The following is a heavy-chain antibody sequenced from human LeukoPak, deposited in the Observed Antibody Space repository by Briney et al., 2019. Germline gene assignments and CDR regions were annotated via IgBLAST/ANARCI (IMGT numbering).Heavy chain of an antibody. J-gene: IGHJ4*02. Sequence: GGSLRLSYAASGFSFSRSWVSWVRQAPGKGPEWVAGITPDGGAKYYVDSVEGRFTISRDNAKNSLYLQMNSLGVEDTGVYYCAREAYWGQGSLVTVSS. V-gene: IGHV3-7*01. CDR1: GFSFSRSW. CDR3: AREAY. CDR2: ITPDGGAK.